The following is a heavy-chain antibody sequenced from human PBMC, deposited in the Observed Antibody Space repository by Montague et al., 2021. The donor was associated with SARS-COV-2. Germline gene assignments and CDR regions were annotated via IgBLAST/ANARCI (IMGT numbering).Heavy chain of an antibody. Sequence: TLSLTCTVSGDSITSDVSYWSWIRQPAGKGLEWIGRIYTTGSTNYNPSLKSRPTISLDTSKNQFSLKLGSVTAADTAVYYCARDDFRWDFDCWSQGTLVTVSS. CDR2: IYTTGST. D-gene: IGHD2/OR15-2a*01. CDR1: GDSITSDVSY. CDR3: ARDDFRWDFDC. V-gene: IGHV4-61*02. J-gene: IGHJ4*02.